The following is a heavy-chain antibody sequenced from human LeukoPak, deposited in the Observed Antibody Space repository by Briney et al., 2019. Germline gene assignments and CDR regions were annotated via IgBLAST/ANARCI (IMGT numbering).Heavy chain of an antibody. V-gene: IGHV4-59*01. D-gene: IGHD4-17*01. CDR2: IYYSGRT. CDR1: GGSISSYY. CDR3: AREYGDYYFDY. Sequence: SETLSLTCTVSGGSISSYYWSWIRPPPGKGLEWIGYIYYSGRTNYNPSLKSRVTISVDTSKNQFSLKLSSVTAADTAVYYCAREYGDYYFDYWGQGTLVTVSS. J-gene: IGHJ4*02.